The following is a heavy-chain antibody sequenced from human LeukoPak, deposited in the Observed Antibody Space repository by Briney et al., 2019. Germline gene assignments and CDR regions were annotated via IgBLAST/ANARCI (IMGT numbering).Heavy chain of an antibody. J-gene: IGHJ4*02. CDR2: IRYDGSNK. D-gene: IGHD3-16*02. CDR3: AKDSQPYDYVWGSYRRTAYYFDY. Sequence: GGSLRLSCAASGFTLSTYSLNWVRQAPGKGLEWVAFIRYDGSNKYYADSVKGRFTISRDNSKNTLYLQMNSLRAEDTAVYYCAKDSQPYDYVWGSYRRTAYYFDYWGQGTLVTVSS. V-gene: IGHV3-30*02. CDR1: GFTLSTYS.